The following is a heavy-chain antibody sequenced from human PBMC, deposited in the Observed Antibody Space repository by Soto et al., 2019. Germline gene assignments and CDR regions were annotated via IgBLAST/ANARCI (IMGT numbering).Heavy chain of an antibody. D-gene: IGHD5-18*01. J-gene: IGHJ4*01. CDR2: IYYSGST. V-gene: IGHV4-59*08. CDR1: GGSISSYY. CDR3: ARQSVHTPMIDF. Sequence: SETLSLTCTVSGGSISSYYWSWIRQPPGKGLEWIGYIYYSGSTNYNPSLKSRVTISVDTSKNQFSLKLSSVTAADTAVYYCARQSVHTPMIDFWGPGTLVTVSS.